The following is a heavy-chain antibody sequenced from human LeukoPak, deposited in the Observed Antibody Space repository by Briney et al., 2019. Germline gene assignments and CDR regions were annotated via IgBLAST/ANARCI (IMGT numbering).Heavy chain of an antibody. CDR2: INSDGGDI. CDR1: GFTFSSYW. J-gene: IGHJ4*02. D-gene: IGHD3-16*01. V-gene: IGHV3-74*01. Sequence: GGSLRLSCAASGFTFSSYWMHWVRQAPGKGLVWVSRINSDGGDISYADSVKGRFTISRDNAKNTLYLQMNSLGAEDTAVYYRVRGAYTDWGQGTLVTVSS. CDR3: VRGAYTD.